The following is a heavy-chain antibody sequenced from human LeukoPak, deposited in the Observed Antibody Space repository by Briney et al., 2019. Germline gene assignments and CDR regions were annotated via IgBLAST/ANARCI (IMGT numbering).Heavy chain of an antibody. CDR1: GGSIRSSYYY. J-gene: IGHJ6*02. Sequence: SETLSLTCTASGGSIRSSYYYWGWIRQPPGKGLEWIGSIYDSGSTYYNPSLKSRVTISVDTSKNQFSLKLNSVTAADTAVYYCARGWAAMVPYYYYGMDVWGQGTTVTVSS. CDR3: ARGWAAMVPYYYYGMDV. CDR2: IYDSGST. D-gene: IGHD5-18*01. V-gene: IGHV4-39*01.